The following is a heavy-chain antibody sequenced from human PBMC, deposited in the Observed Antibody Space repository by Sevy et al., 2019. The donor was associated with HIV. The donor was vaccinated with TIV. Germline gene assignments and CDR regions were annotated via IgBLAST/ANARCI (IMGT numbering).Heavy chain of an antibody. Sequence: ASVKVSCKASGYTFISYGISWVRQAPGQGLEWMGWISAYNGNTNYAQKPQGRVTMTTDTSTSTAYMELRSLRSDDTAVYYCARDLGGYYDSSGYYPIDYWGQGTLVTVSS. CDR3: ARDLGGYYDSSGYYPIDY. CDR2: ISAYNGNT. V-gene: IGHV1-18*01. CDR1: GYTFISYG. D-gene: IGHD3-22*01. J-gene: IGHJ4*02.